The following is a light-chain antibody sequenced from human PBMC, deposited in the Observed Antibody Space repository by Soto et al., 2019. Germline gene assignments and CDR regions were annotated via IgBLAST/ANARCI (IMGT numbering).Light chain of an antibody. Sequence: ELVMTQSPATLTVSPGERVTLSCRASNSVSNNSVWYQQKPGQAPRLLMYGSSIRANGIPARFSGSGSGTEFTLTISSLQSEDFAVYYCQQHNNWHPMTFGQGTRLEVK. CDR1: NSVSNN. V-gene: IGKV3-15*01. CDR3: QQHNNWHPMT. CDR2: GSS. J-gene: IGKJ5*01.